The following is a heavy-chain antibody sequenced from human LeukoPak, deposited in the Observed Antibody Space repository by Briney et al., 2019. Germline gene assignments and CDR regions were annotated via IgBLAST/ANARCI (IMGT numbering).Heavy chain of an antibody. Sequence: GGSLRLSCVASGFTFSSYWMSWVRQAPGKGLEWVANIKEDGSGKYYVDSVKGRFTISRDNAKNSLYLQMNGLRAEDTAVYYCARDSGLAFWGQGTLVTVSS. CDR1: GFTFSSYW. CDR3: ARDSGLAF. CDR2: IKEDGSGK. J-gene: IGHJ4*02. V-gene: IGHV3-7*01. D-gene: IGHD2-21*01.